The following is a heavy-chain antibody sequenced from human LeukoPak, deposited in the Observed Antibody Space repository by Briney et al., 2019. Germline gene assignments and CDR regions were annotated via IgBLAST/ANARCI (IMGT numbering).Heavy chain of an antibody. CDR1: GFSFGTYK. V-gene: IGHV3-48*02. CDR3: ARGAYYSYGLDV. CDR2: ISDSSRTI. Sequence: GGSLRLSCTGSGFSFGTYKMSWVRQAPGKGLEWVSHISDSSRTIYYADSVKGRFTISRDNAKNSLYLQMNSLRDKDAAVYYCARGAYYSYGLDVWGQGTTVTVSS. J-gene: IGHJ6*02.